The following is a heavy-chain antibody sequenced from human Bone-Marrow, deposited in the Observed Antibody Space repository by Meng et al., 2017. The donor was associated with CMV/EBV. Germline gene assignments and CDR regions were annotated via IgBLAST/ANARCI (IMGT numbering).Heavy chain of an antibody. CDR1: GGSFRGYY. J-gene: IGHJ5*02. V-gene: IGHV4-34*01. D-gene: IGHD3-3*01. Sequence: SETLSLTCAVYGGSFRGYYWSWIRQPPGKGLEWIGEINHSGSTNYNPSLKSRVTISVDTSKNQFSLKLSSVAAADTAVYYCASGYYDFLSGYHESWGQGTLVTVSS. CDR2: INHSGST. CDR3: ASGYYDFLSGYHES.